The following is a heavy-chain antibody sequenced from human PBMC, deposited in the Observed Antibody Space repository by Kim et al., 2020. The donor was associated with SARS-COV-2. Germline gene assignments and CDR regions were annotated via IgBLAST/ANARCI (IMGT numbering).Heavy chain of an antibody. J-gene: IGHJ1*01. CDR3: ARGPEGYGYFQH. V-gene: IGHV4-34*01. CDR1: GGSFSGYY. D-gene: IGHD1-1*01. Sequence: SETLSLTCAVYGGSFSGYYWSWIRQPPGKGLEWIGEINHSGSTNYNPSLKSRVTISVDTSKNQFSLKLSSVTAADTAVYYCARGPEGYGYFQHWGQGTLV. CDR2: INHSGST.